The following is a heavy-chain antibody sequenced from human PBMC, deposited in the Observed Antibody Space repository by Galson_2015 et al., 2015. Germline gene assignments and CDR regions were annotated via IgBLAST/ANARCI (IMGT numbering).Heavy chain of an antibody. CDR2: IYPGDSDT. CDR1: GYSFTSYW. V-gene: IGHV5-51*01. D-gene: IGHD6-6*01. Sequence: QSGAEVKKPGESLTISCKGSGYSFTSYWIGWVRQMPGKGLEWMGIIYPGDSDTRYSPSFQGQVTISADKSISTAYLQWSSLKASDTAMYYCARHKSPYSSSSYYYYGMDVWGQGTTVTVSS. CDR3: ARHKSPYSSSSYYYYGMDV. J-gene: IGHJ6*02.